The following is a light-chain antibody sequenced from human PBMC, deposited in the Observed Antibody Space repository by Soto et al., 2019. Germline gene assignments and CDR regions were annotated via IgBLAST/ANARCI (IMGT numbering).Light chain of an antibody. Sequence: AIHMTQYPSSLSASVGDRVTITCQAGEGIRNDLGWYQKKPGKAPKLLIFAAFNLQSGVPSRFRGGGSGTDFTLTISSLQPVDFETYYCLQHFNFSWTFGQGTKVDI. CDR3: LQHFNFSWT. J-gene: IGKJ1*01. CDR1: EGIRND. CDR2: AAF. V-gene: IGKV1-6*01.